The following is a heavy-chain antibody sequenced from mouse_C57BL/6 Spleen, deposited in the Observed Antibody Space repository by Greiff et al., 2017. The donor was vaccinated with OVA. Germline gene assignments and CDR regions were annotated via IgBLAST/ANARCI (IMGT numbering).Heavy chain of an antibody. CDR3: ARRSSGSRFAY. Sequence: QVQLKESGAELVRPGTSVKVSCKASGYAFTNYLIEWVKQRPGQGLEWIGVINPGSGGTNYNEKFKGKATLTADKSSSTAYMQLSSLTSEDSAVYFCARRSSGSRFAYWGQGTLVTVSA. V-gene: IGHV1-54*01. J-gene: IGHJ3*01. CDR1: GYAFTNYL. D-gene: IGHD3-2*02. CDR2: INPGSGGT.